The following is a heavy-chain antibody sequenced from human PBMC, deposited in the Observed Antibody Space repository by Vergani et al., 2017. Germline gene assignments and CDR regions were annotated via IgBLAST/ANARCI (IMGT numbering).Heavy chain of an antibody. Sequence: QVQLQESGPGLVKPSQTLSLTCTVSGGSISSGGYYWSWIRQHPGKGLEWIGEIYHSGSTNYNPSLKSRVTISVDKSKNQFSLKLSSVTAADTAVYYCARIFPIVVVPAAPPLYYYYYMDVWGKGTTVTVSS. D-gene: IGHD2-2*01. J-gene: IGHJ6*03. V-gene: IGHV4-31*03. CDR2: IYHSGST. CDR1: GGSISSGGYY. CDR3: ARIFPIVVVPAAPPLYYYYYMDV.